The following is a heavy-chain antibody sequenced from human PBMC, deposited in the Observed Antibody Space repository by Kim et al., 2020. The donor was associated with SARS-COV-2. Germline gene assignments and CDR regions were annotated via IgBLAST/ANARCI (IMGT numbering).Heavy chain of an antibody. D-gene: IGHD6-6*01. V-gene: IGHV3-30*18. CDR3: AKDLYSSSSY. CDR1: GFTFSSYG. CDR2: ISYDGSNK. J-gene: IGHJ4*02. Sequence: GGSLRLSCAASGFTFSSYGMHWVRQAPGKGLEWVAVISYDGSNKYYADSVKGRFTISRDNSKNTLYLQMNSLRAEDTAVYYCAKDLYSSSSYWGQGTLVTVSS.